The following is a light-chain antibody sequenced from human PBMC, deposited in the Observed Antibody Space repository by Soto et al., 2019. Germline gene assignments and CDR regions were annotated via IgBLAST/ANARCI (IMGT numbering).Light chain of an antibody. J-gene: IGKJ5*01. V-gene: IGKV3-15*01. CDR1: PSVSSN. CDR2: GAS. CDR3: QQYNIWPIT. Sequence: ASPSVSSNLAWYQQKPGQAPRLLIYGASTRATGIPARFSGSGSGTEFTLTISSLQSEDFAVYYCQQYNIWPITFGQGTRLEIK.